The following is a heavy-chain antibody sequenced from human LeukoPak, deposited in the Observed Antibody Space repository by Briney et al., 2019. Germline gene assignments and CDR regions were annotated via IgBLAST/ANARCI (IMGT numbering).Heavy chain of an antibody. CDR1: GFTFSSSA. CDR3: ASDPIRAGADY. CDR2: ISTGGGST. J-gene: IGHJ4*02. D-gene: IGHD1-14*01. V-gene: IGHV3-23*01. Sequence: PGGSLRLSCAASGFTFSSSAMSWVRQAPGKGLEWLSAISTGGGSTYYADSVKGRFTISRDNSKNTLYLQMNSLRAEDTAVYYCASDPIRAGADYWGQGTLVTVSS.